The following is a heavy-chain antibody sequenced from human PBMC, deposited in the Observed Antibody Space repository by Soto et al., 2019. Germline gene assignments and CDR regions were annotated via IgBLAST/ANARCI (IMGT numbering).Heavy chain of an antibody. CDR3: ARLSITSNGGWFDP. CDR1: GGSINSGNHY. CDR2: ISYSGST. J-gene: IGHJ5*02. Sequence: QVQLQESGPGPVKPSQTLSLTCTVSGGSINSGNHYWNWIRQHPGKGLEWIGYISYSGSTSYNPSLRSRVTISVDTSKNLFSLKLSSVTAADTAVFYCARLSITSNGGWFDPWGQGTLVTVSS. D-gene: IGHD1-20*01. V-gene: IGHV4-31*03.